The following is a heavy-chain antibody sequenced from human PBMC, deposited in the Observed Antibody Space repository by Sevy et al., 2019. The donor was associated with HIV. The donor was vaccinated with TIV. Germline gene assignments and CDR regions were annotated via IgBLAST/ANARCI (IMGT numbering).Heavy chain of an antibody. V-gene: IGHV4-39*02. J-gene: IGHJ5*01. Sequence: SETLSLTCTVSGGSISNSAYYWGWIRQPPGKGLEWIGNIYYIGNPYYKPSLKRRITISLDTSKNHFSLKLTSVTAADTDVYYCARWTMGITMIQGEFDSWGQGTLVTVSS. D-gene: IGHD3-10*01. CDR2: IYYIGNP. CDR3: ARWTMGITMIQGEFDS. CDR1: GGSISNSAYY.